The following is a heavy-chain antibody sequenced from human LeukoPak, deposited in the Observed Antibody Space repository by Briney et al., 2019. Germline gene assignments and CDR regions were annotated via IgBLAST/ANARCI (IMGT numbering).Heavy chain of an antibody. D-gene: IGHD6-6*01. CDR1: GFTFSTYA. J-gene: IGHJ4*02. Sequence: GGSLRLSCAASGFTFSTYAVNWVRQAPGKGLEWVANIKQDGSETYYVDSVKGRFTISRDNAKNSLYLQMNSLTAEDTAVYYCARDRVWTVLYWGQGTLVTVSS. V-gene: IGHV3-7*01. CDR2: IKQDGSET. CDR3: ARDRVWTVLY.